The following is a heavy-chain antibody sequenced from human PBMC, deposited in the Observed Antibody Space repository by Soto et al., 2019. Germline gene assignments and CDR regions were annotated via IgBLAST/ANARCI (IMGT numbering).Heavy chain of an antibody. CDR2: IYYSGST. CDR3: ARSGGDCSGGSCCFGN. CDR1: GGSISSYY. D-gene: IGHD2-15*01. Sequence: SETLSLTCTVSGGSISSYYWSWIRQPPGKGLEWIGYIYYSGSTNYNPSLKSRVTISVDTSKNQFSLKLSSVTAADTAVYYCARSGGDCSGGSCCFGNWGQGTLVTVSS. J-gene: IGHJ4*02. V-gene: IGHV4-59*01.